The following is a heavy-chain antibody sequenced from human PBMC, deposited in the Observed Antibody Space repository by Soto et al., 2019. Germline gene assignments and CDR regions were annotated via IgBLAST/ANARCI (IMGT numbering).Heavy chain of an antibody. CDR1: GYSFTSYW. D-gene: IGHD3-22*01. V-gene: IGHV5-10-1*01. CDR2: IDPSNSYT. Sequence: GESLKISCKGSGYSFTSYWMSWVRQMPGKGLEWMGRIDPSNSYTNYSPSFQGHVTISADKSISTAYLQWSSLKASDTAMYYCARHDYYDSSGTDCYPLDVWGQGTTVTVSS. CDR3: ARHDYYDSSGTDCYPLDV. J-gene: IGHJ6*02.